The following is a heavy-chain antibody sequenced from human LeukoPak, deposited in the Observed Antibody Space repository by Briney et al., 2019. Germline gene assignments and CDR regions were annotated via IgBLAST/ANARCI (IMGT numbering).Heavy chain of an antibody. CDR2: IYTSGTT. D-gene: IGHD3-22*01. CDR3: ARGMTFYYDSRGYYGALDI. V-gene: IGHV4-4*07. J-gene: IGHJ3*02. Sequence: SETLSLICTVSGDSMSNYYWSWLRQPAGKGLEWIGRIYTSGTTAYNPSLKSRVAMSMDKSKDQFSLKVTSVAAADTAIYYCARGMTFYYDSRGYYGALDIWGQGTMVTVSS. CDR1: GDSMSNYY.